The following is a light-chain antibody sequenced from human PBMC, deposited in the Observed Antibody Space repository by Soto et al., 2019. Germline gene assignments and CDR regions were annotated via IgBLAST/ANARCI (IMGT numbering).Light chain of an antibody. CDR1: SSNIGAGYD. CDR3: QSYDSSLSAVV. Sequence: QPVLTQPPSVSGAPGHRVTISCTGSSSNIGAGYDVHWYQQLPGTAPKLLIYGNSNRPSGVPDRFSGSKSGTSASLAITGLQAEDEADYYCQSYDSSLSAVVFGGGTKLTVL. J-gene: IGLJ2*01. CDR2: GNS. V-gene: IGLV1-40*01.